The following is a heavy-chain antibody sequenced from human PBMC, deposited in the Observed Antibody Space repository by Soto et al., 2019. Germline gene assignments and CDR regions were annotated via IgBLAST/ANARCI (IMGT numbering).Heavy chain of an antibody. J-gene: IGHJ6*02. CDR2: IYWDDDK. Sequence: QITLKESGPPLVKPTQTPTLTCTFSGFSLTASGVGVSWIRQPPGKALEWLALIYWDDDKLYSPSLKSRLTITKDTSRDQVVLTMTNMDPVDTATYYCAHRYCTTTTCHPYYYCLMDVWGQGTTVTVSS. V-gene: IGHV2-5*02. D-gene: IGHD2-8*01. CDR1: GFSLTASGVG. CDR3: AHRYCTTTTCHPYYYCLMDV.